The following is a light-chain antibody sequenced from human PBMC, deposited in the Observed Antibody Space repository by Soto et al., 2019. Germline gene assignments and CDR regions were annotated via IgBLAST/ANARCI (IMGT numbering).Light chain of an antibody. CDR1: TSNIGSNN. J-gene: IGLJ3*02. V-gene: IGLV1-47*02. CDR2: SND. Sequence: QSVLAQPPSVSGTPGQRLTISCSGDTSNIGSNNVYWYQQLPGAAPKLLIYSNDQRPSGVPERFSGSRSGTSASLAISDLRSEDEGDYFCAAWDDSLRGVMFGGGTKVTVL. CDR3: AAWDDSLRGVM.